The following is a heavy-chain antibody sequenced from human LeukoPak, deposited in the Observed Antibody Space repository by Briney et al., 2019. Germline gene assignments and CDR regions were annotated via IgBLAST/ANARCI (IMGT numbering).Heavy chain of an antibody. CDR3: ARSRFLVVKTYYYYFMDV. Sequence: GESLLISSWASGYSFTSYWIGCVSQMPGKDLQWMGVIYPCNSDTRYSPSFQSQVTISADTSNSTSYLQWSSLKAADTAMYYCARSRFLVVKTYYYYFMDVWGKGTTVTVSS. V-gene: IGHV5-51*01. CDR2: IYPCNSDT. D-gene: IGHD2-15*01. CDR1: GYSFTSYW. J-gene: IGHJ6*03.